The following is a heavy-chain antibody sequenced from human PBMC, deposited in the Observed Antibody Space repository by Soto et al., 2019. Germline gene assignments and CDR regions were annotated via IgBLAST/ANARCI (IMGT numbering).Heavy chain of an antibody. CDR2: ISGSGGST. Sequence: GGSLRLSCAASGFTFSSYAMSWVRQAPGKGLEWVSAISGSGGSTYYADSVKGRFTISRDNSKNTLYLQMNSLRAEDTAVYYCAKDWAPVDCTNGVCYTGFDYWGQGTLVTVSS. J-gene: IGHJ4*02. CDR3: AKDWAPVDCTNGVCYTGFDY. CDR1: GFTFSSYA. D-gene: IGHD2-8*01. V-gene: IGHV3-23*01.